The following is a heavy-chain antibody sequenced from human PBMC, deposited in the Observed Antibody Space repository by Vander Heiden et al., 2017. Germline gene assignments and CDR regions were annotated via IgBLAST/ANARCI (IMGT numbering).Heavy chain of an antibody. CDR2: IYYSGST. CDR1: VSSFSSGGYY. J-gene: IGHJ6*02. Sequence: CSVSVSSFSSGGYYWSWIRQHPGKGLEWIGYIYYSGSTYYNPSLKSRVTISVDTSKNQFSLKLSSVTAADTAVYYCARVSVAPSGYYYYGMDVWGQGTTVTVSS. V-gene: IGHV4-31*03. D-gene: IGHD1-26*01. CDR3: ARVSVAPSGYYYYGMDV.